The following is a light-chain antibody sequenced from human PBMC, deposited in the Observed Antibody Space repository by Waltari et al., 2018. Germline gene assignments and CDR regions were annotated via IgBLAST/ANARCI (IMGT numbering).Light chain of an antibody. Sequence: QSALTQPASVSGSPGQSITISCTGTSSDVGGYDYVSWYQQHPGKAPKLMIYEVSNRPAGVSNRFAASKSVNTASLTISGLQAEDEADYYCTSYTSSGTLVVFGGGTKLTVL. J-gene: IGLJ2*01. CDR3: TSYTSSGTLVV. V-gene: IGLV2-14*01. CDR2: EVS. CDR1: SSDVGGYDY.